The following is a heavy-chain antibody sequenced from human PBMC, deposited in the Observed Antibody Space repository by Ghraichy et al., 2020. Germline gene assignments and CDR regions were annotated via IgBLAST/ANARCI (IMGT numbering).Heavy chain of an antibody. J-gene: IGHJ6*02. V-gene: IGHV3-23*01. CDR1: GLTFGSFH. Sequence: GGSLRLSCAVSGLTFGSFHMSWVRQAPGKGLEWISAISGSGRGIFYADSVRGRFIISRDNAKDTLFLQMNNLRADDTAFYYCAKMKGLLRGYSSMDVWG. CDR3: AKMKGLLRGYSSMDV. CDR2: ISGSGRGI.